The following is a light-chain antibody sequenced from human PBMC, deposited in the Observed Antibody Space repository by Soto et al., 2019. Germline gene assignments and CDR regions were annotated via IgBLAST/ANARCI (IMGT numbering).Light chain of an antibody. J-gene: IGKJ1*01. CDR3: QQYNSYSGT. V-gene: IGKV1-5*01. Sequence: DIQMTQSPSTLSASVGDRVTITCRASQSISSWLAWYQQKPGKAPKLLIYDASSLESGVPSRFSGSGSGTEVTLTISSLQPDDCATYYCQQYNSYSGTFGQGTKVEI. CDR1: QSISSW. CDR2: DAS.